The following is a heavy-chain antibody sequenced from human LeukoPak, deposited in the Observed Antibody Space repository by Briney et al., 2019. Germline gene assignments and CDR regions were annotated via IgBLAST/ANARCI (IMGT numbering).Heavy chain of an antibody. J-gene: IGHJ4*02. CDR3: ASTIATRYFDY. CDR2: ISYDGSNK. CDR1: GFTFSSYA. V-gene: IGHV3-30*04. Sequence: GGSLRLSCAASGFTFSSYAMHWVRQAPGKGLEWVAVISYDGSNKYYADSVKGRFTISRDNSKNTLYLQMNSLRAEDTAVYYCASTIATRYFDYWGQGTLVTVSS. D-gene: IGHD6-6*01.